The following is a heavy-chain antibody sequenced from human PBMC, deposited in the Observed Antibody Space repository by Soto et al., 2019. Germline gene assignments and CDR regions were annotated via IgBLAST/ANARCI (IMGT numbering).Heavy chain of an antibody. V-gene: IGHV4-61*01. Sequence: PSETLSLTCTVSGGSVSSGSYYWSWIRQHPGKGLEWIGYIYYSGSTNYNPSLKSRVTISVDTSKNQFSLKLSSVTAADTAVYYYARALYDSSGSVDYWGQGPLVTVSS. CDR3: ARALYDSSGSVDY. D-gene: IGHD3-22*01. J-gene: IGHJ4*02. CDR1: GGSVSSGSYY. CDR2: IYYSGST.